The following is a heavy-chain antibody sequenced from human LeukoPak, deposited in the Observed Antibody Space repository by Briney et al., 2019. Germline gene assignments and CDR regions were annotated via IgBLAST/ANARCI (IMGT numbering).Heavy chain of an antibody. V-gene: IGHV4-39*07. Sequence: SETLSLTCTVSGGSISSSSYYWGWIRQPPGKGLEWIGSIYYSGSTYYNPSLKSRVTISVDTSKNQFSLKLSSVTAADTAVYYCERGGYSGYDPTKFDYWGQGTLVTVSS. J-gene: IGHJ4*02. CDR2: IYYSGST. CDR3: ERGGYSGYDPTKFDY. CDR1: GGSISSSSYY. D-gene: IGHD5-12*01.